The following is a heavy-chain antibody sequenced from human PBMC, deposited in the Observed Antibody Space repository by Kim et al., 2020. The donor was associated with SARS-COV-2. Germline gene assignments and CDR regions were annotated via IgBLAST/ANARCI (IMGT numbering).Heavy chain of an antibody. CDR2: IKSKTDCGTT. CDR1: GFTFSNSW. CDR3: TAEGYYGSGSYWGKYYADGMDT. J-gene: IGHJ6*02. D-gene: IGHD3-10*01. V-gene: IGHV3-15*01. Sequence: GGSLRLSCAASGFTFSNSWMSWVRQAPGKGLEWVARIKSKTDCGTTDYAAPVKGRFTISRDDSKNTLYLQMNSLKTEDTAVYYCTAEGYYGSGSYWGKYYADGMDTWGHGTTVTVSS.